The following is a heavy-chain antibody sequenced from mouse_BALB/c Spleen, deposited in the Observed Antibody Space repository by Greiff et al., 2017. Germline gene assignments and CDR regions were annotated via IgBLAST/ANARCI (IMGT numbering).Heavy chain of an antibody. CDR3: ARGGVPDY. V-gene: IGHV5-6-5*01. J-gene: IGHJ2*01. CDR2: ISSGGST. CDR1: GFTFSSYA. Sequence: EVKLMESGGGLVKPGGSLKLSCAASGFTFSSYAMSWVRQTPEKRLEWVASISSGGSTYYPDSVKGRFTISRDNARNILYLQMSSLRSEDTAMYYCARGGVPDYWGQGTTLTVSS.